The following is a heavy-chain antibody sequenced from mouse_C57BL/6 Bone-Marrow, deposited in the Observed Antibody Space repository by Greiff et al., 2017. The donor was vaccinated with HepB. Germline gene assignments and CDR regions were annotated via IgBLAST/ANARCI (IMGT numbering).Heavy chain of an antibody. Sequence: EVQLQESGPGLVKPSQSLSLTCSVTGYSITSGYYWNWIRQFPGNKLEWMGYISYDGSNKYNPSLKNRISITRDTSKNQFFLKLNSVTTEDTATYDCARGPPFYYGDAMDYWGQGTSVTVSS. CDR1: GYSITSGYY. D-gene: IGHD1-1*01. J-gene: IGHJ4*01. V-gene: IGHV3-6*01. CDR2: ISYDGSN. CDR3: ARGPPFYYGDAMDY.